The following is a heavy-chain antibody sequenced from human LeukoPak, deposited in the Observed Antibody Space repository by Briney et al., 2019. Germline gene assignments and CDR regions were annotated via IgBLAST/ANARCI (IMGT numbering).Heavy chain of an antibody. CDR3: ARKYCSSTSCYIYPGGFDP. V-gene: IGHV1-8*01. CDR1: GYTFTSYD. D-gene: IGHD2-2*02. J-gene: IGHJ5*02. CDR2: MNPNSGNT. Sequence: GASVKVSCKASGYTFTSYDINWVRQATGQGLEWMEWMNPNSGNTGYAQKFQGRVTMTRNTSISTAYMELSSLRSEDTAVYYCARKYCSSTSCYIYPGGFDPWGQGTLVTVSS.